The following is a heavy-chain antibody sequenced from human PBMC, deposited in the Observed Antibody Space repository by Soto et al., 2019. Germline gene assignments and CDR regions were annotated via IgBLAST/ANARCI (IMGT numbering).Heavy chain of an antibody. V-gene: IGHV1-69*02. J-gene: IGHJ5*02. CDR2: IIPILGIA. CDR3: AISSGGFLEWLINWFDP. D-gene: IGHD3-3*01. CDR1: GGTFSSYT. Sequence: QVQLVQSGAEVKKPGSSVKVSCKASGGTFSSYTISWVRQAPGQGLEWMGRIIPILGIANYAQKFQGRVTITADKSTSTAYMELSSLRSEDTAVYYCAISSGGFLEWLINWFDPWGQGTLVTVSS.